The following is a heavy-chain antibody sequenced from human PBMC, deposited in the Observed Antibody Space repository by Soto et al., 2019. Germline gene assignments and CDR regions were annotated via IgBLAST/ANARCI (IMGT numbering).Heavy chain of an antibody. CDR1: GFTFSSYW. CDR2: IKQDGSEK. J-gene: IGHJ4*02. D-gene: IGHD3-22*01. Sequence: WGSLRLSCAASGFTFSSYWMSWVRQAPGKGLEWVANIKQDGSEKYYVDSVKGRFTISRDNAKNSLYLQMNSLRAEDTAVYYCARDPDYYDRSGYYYGGRGTLVTVSS. V-gene: IGHV3-7*05. CDR3: ARDPDYYDRSGYYY.